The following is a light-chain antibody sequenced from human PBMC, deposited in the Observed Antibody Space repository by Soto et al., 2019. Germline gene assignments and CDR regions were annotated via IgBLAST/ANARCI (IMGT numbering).Light chain of an antibody. V-gene: IGLV1-47*01. Sequence: QSVLTQPPSASGTPGQRVTISCSGSSSNIGSNYVYWYQQVPGTAPRLLMYRASQRPSGVPDRFSGSKCGTSASLAISGLRSEDEADYYCAAWDDTLNGLVFGGGTKVTVL. J-gene: IGLJ2*01. CDR2: RAS. CDR1: SSNIGSNY. CDR3: AAWDDTLNGLV.